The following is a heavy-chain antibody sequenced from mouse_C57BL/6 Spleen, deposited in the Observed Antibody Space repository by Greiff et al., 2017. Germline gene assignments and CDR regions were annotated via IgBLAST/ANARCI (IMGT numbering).Heavy chain of an antibody. D-gene: IGHD2-3*01. CDR2: IFPSYGTT. Sequence: EVQLQQSGPELVKPGASVKISCKASGYSFTDYNMNWVKQSHGQGLEWIGVIFPSYGTTSYNQKFKGKATLTVAQSSSTAYMLLRSLTSEDSAVYYGARSVIYSEGGYAMDYWGQGTSVTVSS. V-gene: IGHV1-39*01. CDR3: ARSVIYSEGGYAMDY. J-gene: IGHJ4*01. CDR1: GYSFTDYN.